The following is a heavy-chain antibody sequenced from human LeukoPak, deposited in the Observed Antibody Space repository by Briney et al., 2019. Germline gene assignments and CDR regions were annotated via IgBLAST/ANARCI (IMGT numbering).Heavy chain of an antibody. CDR1: GFTFSSYG. V-gene: IGHV3-33*06. J-gene: IGHJ4*02. D-gene: IGHD5-18*01. CDR2: IWYDGSNK. CDR3: AKDLGYSYGYRLSLFDY. Sequence: PGGSLRLSCAASGFTFSSYGMHWVRQAPGKGLEWLAVIWYDGSNKYYADSVKGRFTISRDNSKNTLYLQMNSLRAEDTAVYYCAKDLGYSYGYRLSLFDYWGQGTLVTVSS.